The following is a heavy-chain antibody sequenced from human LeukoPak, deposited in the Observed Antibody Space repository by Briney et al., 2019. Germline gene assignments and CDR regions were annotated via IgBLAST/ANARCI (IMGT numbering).Heavy chain of an antibody. CDR1: GFTVSSNY. CDR3: ARYYDSSGYTQGAFDI. Sequence: GESLRLSCAASGFTVSSNYMSWVRQAPGKGLEWVSSFYRGISTYYADSVKGRFTTSRDHSKNTVYLQMDSLRPEDTAVYYCARYYDSSGYTQGAFDIWGQGTMVTVS. J-gene: IGHJ3*02. CDR2: FYRGIST. V-gene: IGHV3-66*02. D-gene: IGHD3-22*01.